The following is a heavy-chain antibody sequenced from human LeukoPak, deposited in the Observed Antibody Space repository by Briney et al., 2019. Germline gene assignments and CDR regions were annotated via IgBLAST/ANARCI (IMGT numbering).Heavy chain of an antibody. D-gene: IGHD6-13*01. J-gene: IGHJ4*02. CDR3: AAWRGSNWFDY. CDR1: GFDVSSNS. Sequence: GGSLRLSCAASGFDVSSNSMGWVRQAPGKGLEWVSVIFSGGSTNYANSMKGRFTNSRDNSKNTLYLQMNSLRGEDTAVYYLAAWRGSNWFDYWGQGTQVTVSS. V-gene: IGHV3-53*01. CDR2: IFSGGST.